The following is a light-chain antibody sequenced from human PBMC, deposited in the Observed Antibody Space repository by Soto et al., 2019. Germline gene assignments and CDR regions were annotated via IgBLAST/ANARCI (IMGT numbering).Light chain of an antibody. CDR3: QQYYSIPFT. V-gene: IGKV4-1*01. CDR1: QTVLYNSNNKNH. CDR2: GAS. J-gene: IGKJ2*01. Sequence: DFVMTQAPDSLAVSLGERATINCKSSQTVLYNSNNKNHLGWFQQKPGHPPKLLIYGASTRASGVPDRFSGSGFGTDFTLTISSLQAEDVAVYYCQQYYSIPFTFGQGTKLEIK.